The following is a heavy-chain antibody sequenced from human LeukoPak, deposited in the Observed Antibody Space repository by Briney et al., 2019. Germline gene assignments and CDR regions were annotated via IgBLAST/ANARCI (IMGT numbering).Heavy chain of an antibody. V-gene: IGHV3-9*01. CDR3: AKHMRATNTYSFFGLDV. CDR1: GFTFKDYG. J-gene: IGHJ6*02. D-gene: IGHD1-26*01. Sequence: GGSLRLSCAATGFTFKDYGMHWVRQPPGKGLEWVSSINWNGGGTDYADSVKGRFTISRDNAKNSLYLQLSSLGPEDTALYYCAKHMRATNTYSFFGLDVWGQGTTVTVSS. CDR2: INWNGGGT.